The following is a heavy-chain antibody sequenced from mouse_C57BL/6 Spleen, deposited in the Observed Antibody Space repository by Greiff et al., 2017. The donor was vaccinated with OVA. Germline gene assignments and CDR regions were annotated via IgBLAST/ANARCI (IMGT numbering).Heavy chain of an antibody. CDR2: ISYDGSN. Sequence: EVQLVESGPGLVKPSQSLSLTCSVTGYSITSGYYWNWIRQFPGNKLEWMGYISYDGSNNYNPSLKNRISITRDTSKNQFFLKLNSVTTEDTATYYCASEEGPLWLWAHYWGQGTSVTVSS. D-gene: IGHD3-1*01. CDR3: ASEEGPLWLWAHY. J-gene: IGHJ4*01. CDR1: GYSITSGYY. V-gene: IGHV3-6*01.